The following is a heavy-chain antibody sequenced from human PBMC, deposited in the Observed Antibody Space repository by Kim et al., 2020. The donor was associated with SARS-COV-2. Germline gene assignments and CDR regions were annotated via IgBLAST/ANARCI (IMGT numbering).Heavy chain of an antibody. Sequence: GGSLRLSCAASGFTFSSYGMHWVRQAPGKGLEWVAVISYDGSNKYYADSVKGRFTISRDNSKNTLYLQMNSLRAEDTAVYYCAKAYLLGWKNYYGMDVWGQWTTVTVSS. J-gene: IGHJ6*02. V-gene: IGHV3-30*18. D-gene: IGHD1-1*01. CDR2: ISYDGSNK. CDR1: GFTFSSYG. CDR3: AKAYLLGWKNYYGMDV.